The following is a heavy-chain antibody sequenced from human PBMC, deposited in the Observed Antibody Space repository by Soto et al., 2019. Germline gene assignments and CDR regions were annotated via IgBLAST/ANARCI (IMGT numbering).Heavy chain of an antibody. CDR3: ARHASNGDFDF. V-gene: IGHV5-10-1*01. CDR1: GYMFPIYH. Sequence: VESLTISCEASGYMFPIYHISWVLQMPGKGLEWVGKIDPSDSRTMYRPSSRARITILVDKSINTAYLEWGRLKASDTAMYYCARHASNGDFDFWGQGTKVTVSS. CDR2: IDPSDSRT. D-gene: IGHD2-8*01. J-gene: IGHJ4*02.